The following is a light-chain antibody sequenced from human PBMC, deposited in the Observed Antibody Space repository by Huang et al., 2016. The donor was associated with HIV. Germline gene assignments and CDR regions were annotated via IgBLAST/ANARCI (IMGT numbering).Light chain of an antibody. CDR3: KQSYSTPRT. Sequence: DIQMTQSPSSLSASVGDRVTITCRASQSITNYLNWYQHKPGKAPKLLIYAASSLQSGVPSRFSGSGSGTDFTLTISSLQPEDFATYYCKQSYSTPRTFGQGTKVEIK. CDR1: QSITNY. CDR2: AAS. J-gene: IGKJ1*01. V-gene: IGKV1-39*01.